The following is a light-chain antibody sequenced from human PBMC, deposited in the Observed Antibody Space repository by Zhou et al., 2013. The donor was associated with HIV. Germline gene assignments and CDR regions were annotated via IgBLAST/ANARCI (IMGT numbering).Light chain of an antibody. V-gene: IGKV3-15*01. J-gene: IGKJ5*01. Sequence: EILMTQSPATLSVSPGERATLSCRASQSVSTNLAWYRQKPGQAPRLLISGASTRATGVPARFSGSGSGTEFTLTISSMQSEDFAVYYCQQYNNWPIAFGPRDTTWRLN. CDR1: QSVSTN. CDR2: GAS. CDR3: QQYNNWPIA.